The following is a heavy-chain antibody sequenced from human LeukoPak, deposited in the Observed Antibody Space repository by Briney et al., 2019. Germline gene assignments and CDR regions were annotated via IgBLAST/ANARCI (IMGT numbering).Heavy chain of an antibody. CDR3: ARGGSFGTY. V-gene: IGHV1-18*01. Sequence: ASVKVSCKASGFTFTNYNLHWVRQAPGQGLEWMGWISAYNGNTNYAQKVQGRVTLTTDTSTSTAYMELRSLRSDDTAVYYCARGGSFGTYWGQGSLVTVSS. CDR2: ISAYNGNT. J-gene: IGHJ4*02. CDR1: GFTFTNYN. D-gene: IGHD3-10*01.